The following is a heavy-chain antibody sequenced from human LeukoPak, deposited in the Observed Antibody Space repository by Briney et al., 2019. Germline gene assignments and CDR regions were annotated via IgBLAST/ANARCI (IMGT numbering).Heavy chain of an antibody. Sequence: ASVKVSCKASGGTFSSYAISWVRQAPGQGLEWMGGIIPIFGTANYAQKFQGRVTITADESTSTAYMELSSLRSEDTAVYYCARRTLDCSSTSCSYYFDYWGQGTLVTVSS. D-gene: IGHD2-2*01. CDR2: IIPIFGTA. CDR3: ARRTLDCSSTSCSYYFDY. J-gene: IGHJ4*02. V-gene: IGHV1-69*13. CDR1: GGTFSSYA.